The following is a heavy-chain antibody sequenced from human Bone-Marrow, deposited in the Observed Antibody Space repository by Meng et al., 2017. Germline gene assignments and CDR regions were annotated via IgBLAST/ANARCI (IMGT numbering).Heavy chain of an antibody. CDR1: WGSSSIGGYS. D-gene: IGHD3-22*01. CDR2: IYYSGST. V-gene: IGHV4-31*01. Sequence: QVPLNGSGPDLGNPSPTPSPTCTASWGSSSIGGYSLTWIRQHPGKGLEWIGYIYYSGSTYYNPSLKSLVTISVDSSKNQFSLKMNSVTAADTAVYYCARYYYDTSGTWRTSWLDPWGQGTLVTVSS. J-gene: IGHJ5*02. CDR3: ARYYYDTSGTWRTSWLDP.